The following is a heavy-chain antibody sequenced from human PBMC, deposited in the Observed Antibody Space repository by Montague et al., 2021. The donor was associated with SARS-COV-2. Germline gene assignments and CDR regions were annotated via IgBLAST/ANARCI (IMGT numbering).Heavy chain of an antibody. V-gene: IGHV3-53*05. CDR1: GFTVSSNY. CDR2: IYSSGSI. D-gene: IGHD3-22*01. Sequence: SRRLSLSASGFTVSSNYMSWVRQAPGKGLEWVSIIYSSGSIYYADSAKGQFTISRDNSKNTLYLQMNSLRPEDTAMYYCARGSYHYYSSGYSQFDYWGQGTLVTVSS. CDR3: ARGSYHYYSSGYSQFDY. J-gene: IGHJ4*02.